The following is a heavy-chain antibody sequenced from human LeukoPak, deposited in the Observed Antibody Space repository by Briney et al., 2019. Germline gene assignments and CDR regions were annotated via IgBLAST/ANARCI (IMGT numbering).Heavy chain of an antibody. Sequence: PSETLSLTCIVSGGSISSYYWSWIGQPPGKGLEWIGYIYYSGSTNYNPSLKSRVTISVDTSKNQFSLKLSSVTAADTAVYYCARYTRGRNGMDVWGQGTTVTVSS. CDR1: GGSISSYY. V-gene: IGHV4-59*08. D-gene: IGHD1-26*01. CDR3: ARYTRGRNGMDV. CDR2: IYYSGST. J-gene: IGHJ6*02.